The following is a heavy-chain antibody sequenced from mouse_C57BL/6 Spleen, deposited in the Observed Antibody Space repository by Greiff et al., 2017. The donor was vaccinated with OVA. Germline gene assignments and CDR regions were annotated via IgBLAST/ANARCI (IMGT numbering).Heavy chain of an antibody. J-gene: IGHJ4*01. CDR1: GYTFTSYW. Sequence: QVQLQPPGAELVRPGTSVKLSCKASGYTFTSYWMHWVKQRPGQGLEWIGVIDPSDSYTNYNQKFKGKATLTVDTSSSTAYMQLSSLTSEDSAVYYCARVLHYAMDYWGQGTSVTVSS. CDR2: IDPSDSYT. D-gene: IGHD1-1*01. CDR3: ARVLHYAMDY. V-gene: IGHV1-59*01.